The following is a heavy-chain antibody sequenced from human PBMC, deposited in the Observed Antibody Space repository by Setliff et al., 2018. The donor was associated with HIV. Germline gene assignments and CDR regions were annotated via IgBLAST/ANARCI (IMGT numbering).Heavy chain of an antibody. Sequence: PSETLSLTCAVSGVSITSHYWSWIRQPPGKGLEWIGFIYYSVNNNYNPSLKSRVTISVDTSKNQFSLKLSSVTAADTAVYYCARAPITIFGVIIIPVYFDYWGQGTLVTV. CDR2: IYYSVNN. D-gene: IGHD3-3*01. J-gene: IGHJ4*02. CDR3: ARAPITIFGVIIIPVYFDY. CDR1: GVSITSHY. V-gene: IGHV4-59*08.